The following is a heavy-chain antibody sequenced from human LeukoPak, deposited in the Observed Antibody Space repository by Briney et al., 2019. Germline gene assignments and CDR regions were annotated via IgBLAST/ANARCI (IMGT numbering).Heavy chain of an antibody. CDR3: ARADRYYDILTAVIVFDY. CDR1: GGSISSSNW. Sequence: SETLSLTCAVSGGSISSSNWWSWVRQPPGKGLEWIGYIYYSGSTYYNPSLKSRVTISVDTSKNQFSLKLSSVTAADTAVYYCARADRYYDILTAVIVFDYWGQGTLVTVSS. V-gene: IGHV4-4*02. CDR2: IYYSGST. J-gene: IGHJ4*02. D-gene: IGHD3-9*01.